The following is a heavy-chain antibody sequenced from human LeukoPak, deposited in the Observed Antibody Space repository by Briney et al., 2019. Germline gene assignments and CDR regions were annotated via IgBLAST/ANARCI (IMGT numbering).Heavy chain of an antibody. CDR3: ARADYGDSTYYFDY. J-gene: IGHJ4*02. D-gene: IGHD4-17*01. V-gene: IGHV3-9*01. CDR2: ISWNSGSI. Sequence: PGGSLRLSCAAFGFTFDDYAMHWVRQAPGKGLEWVSGISWNSGSIGYADSVKGRFTISRDNAKNSLYLQMNSLRAEDTAVYYCARADYGDSTYYFDYWGQGTLVTVSS. CDR1: GFTFDDYA.